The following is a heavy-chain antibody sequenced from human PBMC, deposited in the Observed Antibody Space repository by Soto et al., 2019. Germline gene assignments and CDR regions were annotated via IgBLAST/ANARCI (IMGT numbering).Heavy chain of an antibody. CDR1: GVTFSLHS. V-gene: IGHV1-69*18. CDR2: TISIFGSS. J-gene: IGHJ6*02. Sequence: QVHVLQSGAEVKRPGSSVKVSCKASGVTFSLHSIGWVRQAAGQGLEWMGRTISIFGSSMSAQKFQHRVSMTADSSRRTAYMELKNLTSEDTGVYFCVAYCSGGTCSGPPYGLDVWGRGTTFIVSS. D-gene: IGHD2-15*01. CDR3: VAYCSGGTCSGPPYGLDV.